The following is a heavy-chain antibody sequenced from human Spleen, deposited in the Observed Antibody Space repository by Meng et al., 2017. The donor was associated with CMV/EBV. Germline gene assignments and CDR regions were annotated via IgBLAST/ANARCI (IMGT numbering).Heavy chain of an antibody. CDR2: ISGSSDYT. J-gene: IGHJ4*02. D-gene: IGHD3-10*01. CDR1: GFTFSSYA. Sequence: GGSLRLSCAASGFTFSSYAMSWVRQAPGKGPEWVSAISGSSDYTYYADSVKGRFTIFRDNSKNTLYLQMNSLRAEDTAVYYCAKVRGRGSGSYLSYFDYWGQGTLVTVSS. CDR3: AKVRGRGSGSYLSYFDY. V-gene: IGHV3-23*01.